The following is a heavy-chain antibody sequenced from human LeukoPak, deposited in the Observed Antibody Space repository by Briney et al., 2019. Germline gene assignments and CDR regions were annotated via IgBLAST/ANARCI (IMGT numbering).Heavy chain of an antibody. CDR3: VRDGMVIPYAFDI. J-gene: IGHJ3*02. CDR2: ISSDGSRT. CDR1: AFTFSNHW. D-gene: IGHD2-21*01. V-gene: IGHV3-74*01. Sequence: AGSLRLSCAASAFTFSNHWKHWVRQAPGKGLVWFSDISSDGSRTFYADSVKGRFIISRDNAKNTVYLQMNSLRAEDTAVYYCVRDGMVIPYAFDIWGQGTMVTVSS.